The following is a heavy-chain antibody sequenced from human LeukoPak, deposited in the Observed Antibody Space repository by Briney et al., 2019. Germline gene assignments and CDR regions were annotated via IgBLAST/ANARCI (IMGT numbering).Heavy chain of an antibody. CDR3: ARESVIPTTIVDP. CDR1: GYTFTSYY. V-gene: IGHV1-46*01. CDR2: INPSGGST. Sequence: GASVKVSCKASGYTFTSYYMHWVRQAPGQGLEWMGIINPSGGSTSYAQKFQGRVTMTRDMSTSTVYMELSSLRSEATAVYYCARESVIPTTIVDPWGQGTLVTVSS. D-gene: IGHD1-26*01. J-gene: IGHJ5*02.